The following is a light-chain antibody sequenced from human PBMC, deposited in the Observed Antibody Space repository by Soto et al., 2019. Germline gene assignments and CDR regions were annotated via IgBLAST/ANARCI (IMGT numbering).Light chain of an antibody. CDR1: SSDIGAYNY. J-gene: IGLJ2*01. V-gene: IGLV2-8*01. CDR3: SSFAGGAHLV. Sequence: QSALAQPPSASGSRGQSVTISCTGSSSDIGAYNYVYWYQQYPGKAPKLIIYDVNQRPSGVPDRFSGSKSGNTASLTVSGLQAEDESVYYCSSFAGGAHLVFGGGTKLTVL. CDR2: DVN.